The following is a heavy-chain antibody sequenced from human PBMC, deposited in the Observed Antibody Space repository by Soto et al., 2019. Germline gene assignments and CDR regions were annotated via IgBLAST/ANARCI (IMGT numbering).Heavy chain of an antibody. Sequence: QVTLKESGPVLVKPTETLTLTCTVSGFSLSNARMGVSWIRQPPGKALEWLAHIFSIDEKSYSTSLKSRLTISKDTSKSQVVLTMTNMDPVDTATYYCARTEIDYGGKALVDWGQGTLVTVSS. CDR2: IFSIDEK. CDR3: ARTEIDYGGKALVD. V-gene: IGHV2-26*01. CDR1: GFSLSNARMG. J-gene: IGHJ4*02. D-gene: IGHD4-17*01.